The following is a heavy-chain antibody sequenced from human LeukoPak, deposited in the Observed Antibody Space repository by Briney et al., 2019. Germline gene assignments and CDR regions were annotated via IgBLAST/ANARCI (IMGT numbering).Heavy chain of an antibody. D-gene: IGHD3-3*01. CDR2: INHSGST. J-gene: IGHJ4*02. CDR3: ARGGKGIDYFWSGYYNRDYNWNYVMDY. CDR1: GGSFSGYY. Sequence: PSETLSLTCAVYGGSFSGYYWSWIRQPPGKGLEWIGEINHSGSTNYNPSLKSRVTISVDTSKNQFSLKLSSVTAADTAVYYCARGGKGIDYFWSGYYNRDYNWNYVMDYWGQGTLVTVSS. V-gene: IGHV4-34*01.